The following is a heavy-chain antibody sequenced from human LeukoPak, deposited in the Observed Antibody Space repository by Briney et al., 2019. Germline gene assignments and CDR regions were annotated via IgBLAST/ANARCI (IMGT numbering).Heavy chain of an antibody. Sequence: SETLSLTCTVSGGSISSGGYYWSWIRQPPGKGLEWIGYIYQSGSTYYNPSLKSRVTISVDRSKNQFSLKLSSVTAADTAVYYCARSPMVRGVIRLFDYWGQGTLVTVSS. V-gene: IGHV4-30-2*01. D-gene: IGHD3-10*01. CDR1: GGSISSGGYY. CDR3: ARSPMVRGVIRLFDY. CDR2: IYQSGST. J-gene: IGHJ4*02.